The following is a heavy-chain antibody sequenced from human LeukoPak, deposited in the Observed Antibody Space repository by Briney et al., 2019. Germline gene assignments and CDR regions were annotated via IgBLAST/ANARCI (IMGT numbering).Heavy chain of an antibody. J-gene: IGHJ4*02. D-gene: IGHD3-3*01. CDR2: IYYSGST. CDR3: ARGITVFGVVATTYFDY. Sequence: PSETLSLTCTVSGGSISSYYWSWIRQHPGKGLEWIGYIYYSGSTYYTPSLKRRVTISVDTSNNQFSLKLSSVTAADTAVYYCARGITVFGVVATTYFDYWGQGTLVTVSS. CDR1: GGSISSYY. V-gene: IGHV4-59*06.